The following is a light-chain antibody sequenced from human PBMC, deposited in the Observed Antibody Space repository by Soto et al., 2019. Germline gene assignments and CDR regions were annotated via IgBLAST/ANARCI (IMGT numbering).Light chain of an antibody. J-gene: IGLJ1*01. V-gene: IGLV1-47*02. CDR2: SNN. Sequence: QSVPTQPPSASGTPGQRVTISCSGSSSNIGSNYVYWYQQLPGTAPKLLIYSNNQRPSGVPDRFSGSKSGTSASLAISGLRSEDEADYYCAAWDDSLSGFYVFGTGTKVTVL. CDR3: AAWDDSLSGFYV. CDR1: SSNIGSNY.